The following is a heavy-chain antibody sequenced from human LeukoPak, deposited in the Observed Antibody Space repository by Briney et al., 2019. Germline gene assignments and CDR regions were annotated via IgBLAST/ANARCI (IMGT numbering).Heavy chain of an antibody. CDR2: MNPNSGNT. J-gene: IGHJ5*02. D-gene: IGHD5-12*01. CDR3: ARRLDTIEFDP. V-gene: IGHV1-8*01. Sequence: GESLKISCKASGYTFTNYDINWVRQATGQGLEWMGWMNPNSGNTGYAQKFQGRLTMTRDTSIRTAYMELSSLKSEDTAVYYCARRLDTIEFDPWGQGTLVTVSS. CDR1: GYTFTNYD.